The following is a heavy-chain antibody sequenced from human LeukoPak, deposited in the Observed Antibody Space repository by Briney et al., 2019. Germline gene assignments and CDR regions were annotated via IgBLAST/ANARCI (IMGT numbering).Heavy chain of an antibody. CDR2: INHSGST. Sequence: PSETLSLTCAVYGGSFSGYYWSWIRQPPGKGLEWIGEINHSGSTNYNPSLKSRVTISVDTSKNQFSLKLSSVTAADTAVYYCAGKYYYDSSGYLPFDPWGQGTLVTVSS. CDR1: GGSFSGYY. J-gene: IGHJ5*02. D-gene: IGHD3-22*01. CDR3: AGKYYYDSSGYLPFDP. V-gene: IGHV4-34*01.